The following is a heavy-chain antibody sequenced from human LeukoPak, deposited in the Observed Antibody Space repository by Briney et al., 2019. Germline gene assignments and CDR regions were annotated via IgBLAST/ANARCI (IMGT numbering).Heavy chain of an antibody. J-gene: IGHJ4*02. CDR1: GFTFNNYG. CDR3: AKKESFGELSD. V-gene: IGHV3-23*01. CDR2: MSGSGGST. Sequence: GSLRLSCAAYGFTFNNYGMSWVRQAPGGGLERVSTMSGSGGSTYYADSVKGRFTISRDNSKDTLYLQMSSLRAEDTALYYCAKKESFGELSDWGQGTLVTVSS. D-gene: IGHD3-10*01.